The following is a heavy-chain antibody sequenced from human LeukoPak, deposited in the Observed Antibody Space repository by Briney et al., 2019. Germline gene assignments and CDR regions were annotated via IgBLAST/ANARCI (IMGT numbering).Heavy chain of an antibody. V-gene: IGHV3-23*01. CDR3: VKVGLVAARPNNFDC. CDR1: GFTFSSYA. J-gene: IGHJ4*02. Sequence: GGSLRLSCAASGFTFSSYAMSWVRQAPGKGLEWVSAISGSGGSTYYADSVKGRFTISRDNSKNTLYLQMNGLRAEDTAVYYCVKVGLVAARPNNFDCWGQGTLVTVSS. D-gene: IGHD6-6*01. CDR2: ISGSGGST.